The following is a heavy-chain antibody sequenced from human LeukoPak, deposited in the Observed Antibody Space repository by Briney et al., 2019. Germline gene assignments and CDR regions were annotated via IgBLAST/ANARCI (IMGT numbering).Heavy chain of an antibody. J-gene: IGHJ3*02. Sequence: SETLSLTCTVSGGSISSSSYYWGWIRQPPGKGLEWIGSIYYSGSTFYNPSLKCRVTISVDTSKNQFSLKLSSATAADTAVYYCARGCSSTSCHGAFDIWGQGTMVTVSS. CDR2: IYYSGST. D-gene: IGHD2-2*01. CDR1: GGSISSSSYY. CDR3: ARGCSSTSCHGAFDI. V-gene: IGHV4-39*01.